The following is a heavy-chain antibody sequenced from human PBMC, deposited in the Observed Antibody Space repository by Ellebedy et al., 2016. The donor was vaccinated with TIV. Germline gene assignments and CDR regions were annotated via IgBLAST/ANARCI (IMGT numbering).Heavy chain of an antibody. J-gene: IGHJ5*02. CDR2: IIPILGIT. D-gene: IGHD4-17*01. CDR1: GGTFNWYG. CDR3: ARDRDGDPLDL. Sequence: ASVKVSCKASGGTFNWYGISWVRQAPGQGLEWMGRIIPILGITNYAQKFQGRVTITADTSMSTVYMELNSLRSEDTAVYYCARDRDGDPLDLWGQGTLVTVSS. V-gene: IGHV1-69*04.